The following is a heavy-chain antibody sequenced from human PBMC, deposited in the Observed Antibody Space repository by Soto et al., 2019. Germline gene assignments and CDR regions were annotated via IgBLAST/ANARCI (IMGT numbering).Heavy chain of an antibody. Sequence: EVQLVETGGGLIQPGGSLRLSCAASGLTVNTNYMTWVRQAPGKGLEWVSYIYTGDGSYYADSVKGRFTISVDNSQNTVYLQMNDLRAEGTAVYYCARGTIYLDYWGQGTLVTVSS. CDR2: IYTGDGS. CDR3: ARGTIYLDY. J-gene: IGHJ4*02. CDR1: GLTVNTNY. D-gene: IGHD2-21*01. V-gene: IGHV3-53*02.